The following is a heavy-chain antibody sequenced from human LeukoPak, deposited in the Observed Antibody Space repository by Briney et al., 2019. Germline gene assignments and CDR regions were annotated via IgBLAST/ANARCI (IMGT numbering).Heavy chain of an antibody. D-gene: IGHD3-22*01. V-gene: IGHV3-21*01. CDR1: GFTFSSYS. CDR3: ARDGYYYDSSGYFV. CDR2: ISSSSSYI. Sequence: GGSLRLSCAASGFTFSSYSMNWVRQAPGKGLEWVSSISSSSSYIYYADSVKGRLTISRDNAKNSLYLQMNSLRAEDTAVYYCARDGYYYDSSGYFVWGQGTLVTVSS. J-gene: IGHJ4*02.